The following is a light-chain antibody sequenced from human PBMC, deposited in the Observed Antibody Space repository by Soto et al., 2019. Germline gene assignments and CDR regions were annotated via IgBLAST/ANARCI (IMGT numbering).Light chain of an antibody. J-gene: IGKJ2*01. Sequence: ETVLTQSPGTLSLSPWERATLSCRAGQSISNNYLSWYQQKPGQAPRLLIHDASNRATGIPDRFSGSGSGTDFTLTISRLETEDFAVYYCQWYGISPPEYTFGQGTMLEI. CDR2: DAS. V-gene: IGKV3-20*01. CDR1: QSISNNY. CDR3: QWYGISPPEYT.